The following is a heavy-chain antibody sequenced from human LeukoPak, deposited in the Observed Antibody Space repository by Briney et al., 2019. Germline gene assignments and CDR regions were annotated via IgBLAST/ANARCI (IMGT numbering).Heavy chain of an antibody. V-gene: IGHV4-59*01. Sequence: SETLSLTCTVSGGSISSYYWSWIRQPPGKGLEWIGYIYYSGSTNYNPSLKSRVTISVDTSKNQFSLKLSSVTAADTAVYYCARGGGYSSPFNYWGQGTLVTVSS. J-gene: IGHJ4*02. CDR2: IYYSGST. CDR1: GGSISSYY. D-gene: IGHD5-18*01. CDR3: ARGGGYSSPFNY.